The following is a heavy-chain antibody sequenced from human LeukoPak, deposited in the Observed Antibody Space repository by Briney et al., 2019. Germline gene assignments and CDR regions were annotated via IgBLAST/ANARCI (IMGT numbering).Heavy chain of an antibody. CDR3: AGGTGITMIVVVPYAFDI. CDR2: IYYSGST. V-gene: IGHV4-31*03. J-gene: IGHJ3*02. Sequence: SETLSLTCTVSGGSISSGGYYWSWIRQHPGKGLEWIGYIYYSGSTYYNPSLKSRVTISVDTSKNQFSLKLSSVTAADTAVYYCAGGTGITMIVVVPYAFDIWGQGTMVTVSS. D-gene: IGHD3-22*01. CDR1: GGSISSGGYY.